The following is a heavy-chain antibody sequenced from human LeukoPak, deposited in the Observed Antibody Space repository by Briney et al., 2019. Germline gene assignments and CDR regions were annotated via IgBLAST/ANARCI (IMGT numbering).Heavy chain of an antibody. Sequence: PGGSLRLSCAASGFTFSSYGMHWVRQAPGKGLEWVAVISYDGSNKYYADSVKGRFTISRDNSKNTLYLQMNSLRAEDTAVYYCANDPLLHGSGSVAFDIWGQGTMVTVSS. J-gene: IGHJ3*02. CDR3: ANDPLLHGSGSVAFDI. D-gene: IGHD3-10*01. CDR1: GFTFSSYG. V-gene: IGHV3-30*18. CDR2: ISYDGSNK.